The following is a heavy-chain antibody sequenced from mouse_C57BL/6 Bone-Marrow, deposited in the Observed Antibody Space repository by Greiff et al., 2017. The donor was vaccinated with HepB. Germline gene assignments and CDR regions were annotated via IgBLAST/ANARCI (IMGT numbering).Heavy chain of an antibody. Sequence: VQLQQPGAELVKPGASVKMSCKASGYTFTSYWITWVKQRPGQGLEWIGDIYPGSGSTNYNEKFKSKAILTADKSSSTAYMELRSLTSEDSAVYYCTSSFITTVVVDYWGQGTTLTVSS. CDR3: TSSFITTVVVDY. CDR1: GYTFTSYW. D-gene: IGHD1-1*01. J-gene: IGHJ2*01. CDR2: IYPGSGST. V-gene: IGHV1-55*01.